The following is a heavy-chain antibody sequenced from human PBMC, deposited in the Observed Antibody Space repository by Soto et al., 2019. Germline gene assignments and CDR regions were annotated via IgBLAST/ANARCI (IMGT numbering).Heavy chain of an antibody. J-gene: IGHJ6*02. V-gene: IGHV3-30*03. CDR1: GLTASTYG. Sequence: GGSLRLSSAASGLTASTYGMYWVRQAPGKGLEWLAVISFEGSNRYYADSVKGRFTISRDNSENTLFLQMSRLRPDDTAVYHCARGVMSGACFYALDVWGQGTTVTVSS. D-gene: IGHD2-21*01. CDR2: ISFEGSNR. CDR3: ARGVMSGACFYALDV.